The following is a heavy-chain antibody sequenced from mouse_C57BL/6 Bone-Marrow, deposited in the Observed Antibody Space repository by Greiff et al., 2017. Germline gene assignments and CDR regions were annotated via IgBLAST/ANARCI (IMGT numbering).Heavy chain of an antibody. D-gene: IGHD2-1*01. CDR3: ARFSYGNYFYAMDY. CDR1: GYTFTSYG. V-gene: IGHV1-81*01. CDR2: IYPRSGNT. Sequence: QVQLQQSGAELARPGASVKLSCKASGYTFTSYGISWVKQRTGQGLEWIGEIYPRSGNTYYNEKFKGKATLTADKSSSTACMELRSLTSEDSAVYFCARFSYGNYFYAMDYWGQGTSVTVSS. J-gene: IGHJ4*01.